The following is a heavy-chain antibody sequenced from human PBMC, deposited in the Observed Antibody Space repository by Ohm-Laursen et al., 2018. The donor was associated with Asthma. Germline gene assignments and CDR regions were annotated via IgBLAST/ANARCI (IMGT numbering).Heavy chain of an antibody. D-gene: IGHD3-22*01. CDR2: IYYTGGT. J-gene: IGHJ4*02. CDR1: GGSMSNFY. CDR3: ARGVEYDYDSTGYYLDH. Sequence: GTLSLTCSVSGGSMSNFYWSWIRQSPGKGLEWIGYIYYTGGTRYNPSLRSRVTISVDTSKKQFSLTLNSVTAADTAVYYCARGVEYDYDSTGYYLDHWGQGTLVTVSS. V-gene: IGHV4-59*01.